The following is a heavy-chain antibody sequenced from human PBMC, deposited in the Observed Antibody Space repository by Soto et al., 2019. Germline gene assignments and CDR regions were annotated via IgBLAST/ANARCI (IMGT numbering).Heavy chain of an antibody. CDR3: ARGLSSEKVDS. Sequence: ASETPSLTCTVSRGSNSNNHFCWRLVRQSPGRGLEWIGHIYNGGSTYNNPSLRSRVTISADTSNNQFSLKLSSVTGADTAVYYCARGLSSEKVDSWGQGTLVTVSS. CDR2: IYNGGST. D-gene: IGHD3-10*01. CDR1: RGSNSNNHFC. V-gene: IGHV4-30-4*01. J-gene: IGHJ4*02.